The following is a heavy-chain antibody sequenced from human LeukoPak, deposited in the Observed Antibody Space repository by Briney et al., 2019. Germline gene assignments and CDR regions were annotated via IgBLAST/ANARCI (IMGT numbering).Heavy chain of an antibody. CDR1: GFTFRNYA. Sequence: PGGSLRLSCRASGFTFRNYAMSWVRQAPGKGLEWVSGITSDGSTYYADSVKGRFTISRDNSKNTLYLQMNSLRSEDTAVYYCARDPPFTPYSGSRERYAFDIWGQGTMVTVSS. J-gene: IGHJ3*02. V-gene: IGHV3-23*01. CDR3: ARDPPFTPYSGSRERYAFDI. CDR2: ITSDGST. D-gene: IGHD1-26*01.